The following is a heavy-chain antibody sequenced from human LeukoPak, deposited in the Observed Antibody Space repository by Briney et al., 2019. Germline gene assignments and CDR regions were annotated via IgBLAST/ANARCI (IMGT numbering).Heavy chain of an antibody. V-gene: IGHV1-69*13. CDR1: GGTFSSYA. Sequence: SVKVSCKASGGTFSSYAISWVRQAPGQGLEWMGGIIPIFGTANYAQKFQGRVTITADESTSTAYVELSSLRSEDTAVYYCARGKVVSGIAAAGPYFDYWGQGTLVTVSS. CDR3: ARGKVVSGIAAAGPYFDY. J-gene: IGHJ4*02. D-gene: IGHD6-13*01. CDR2: IIPIFGTA.